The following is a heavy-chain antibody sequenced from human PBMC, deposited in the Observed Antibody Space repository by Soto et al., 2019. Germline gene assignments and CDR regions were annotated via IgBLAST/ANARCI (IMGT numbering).Heavy chain of an antibody. CDR3: AKDIPQRRWLHSFQH. D-gene: IGHD5-12*01. J-gene: IGHJ1*01. Sequence: EVQLVESGGGLVQPGRSLRLSCAASGFTFDDYAMHWVRQAPGKGLEWVSGISWNSGSIGYADSVKGRFTISRDNAKNSLYLQMNSLRAEDTAFYYCAKDIPQRRWLHSFQHWGQGTLVTVSS. CDR2: ISWNSGSI. CDR1: GFTFDDYA. V-gene: IGHV3-9*01.